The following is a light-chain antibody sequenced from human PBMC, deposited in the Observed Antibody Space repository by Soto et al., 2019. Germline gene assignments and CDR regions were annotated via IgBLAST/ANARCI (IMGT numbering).Light chain of an antibody. Sequence: QYALTQPASVSGSPGQSITISCTGTSSDVGAYNFVSWYQQYPGKAPKLIIYDVSYRPSGVSNRFSGSKSGNTASLTISGLQTEDEADDSCCSYTSTNTLEVFGGGTQLTVL. CDR2: DVS. J-gene: IGLJ2*01. CDR1: SSDVGAYNF. V-gene: IGLV2-14*01. CDR3: CSYTSTNTLEV.